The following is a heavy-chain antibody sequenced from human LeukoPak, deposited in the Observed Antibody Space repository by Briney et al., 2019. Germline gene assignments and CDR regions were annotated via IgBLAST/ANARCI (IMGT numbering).Heavy chain of an antibody. D-gene: IGHD4/OR15-4a*01. CDR3: AKESGPLGAPLYDY. CDR2: ISDNGGGA. J-gene: IGHJ4*02. V-gene: IGHV3-23*01. CDR1: GFTFSSYA. Sequence: PGGSLRLSCEASGFTFSSYAMSWVRQAPGEGLKWVAGISDNGGGAYYAESLKGRFTISRDNSRNMLYLQMNSLRVEDTAVYYCAKESGPLGAPLYDYWGRGILVTASS.